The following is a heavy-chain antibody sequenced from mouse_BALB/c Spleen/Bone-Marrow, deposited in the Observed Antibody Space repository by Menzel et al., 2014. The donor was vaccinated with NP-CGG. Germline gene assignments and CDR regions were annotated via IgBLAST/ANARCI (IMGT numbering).Heavy chain of an antibody. D-gene: IGHD2-1*01. J-gene: IGHJ1*01. CDR3: TRSYYGNYFDV. CDR1: GYTFTSYY. V-gene: IGHV1S81*02. CDR2: INPSNGGT. Sequence: QVQLQQSGAELEKPGASVKLSCKDSGYTFTSYYMYWVKQRPGQGLEWIGEINPSNGGTNFNEKFKSKATLTVDKSSSTAYMRLSSLTSEDSAVYYCTRSYYGNYFDVWGAGTTGTVSS.